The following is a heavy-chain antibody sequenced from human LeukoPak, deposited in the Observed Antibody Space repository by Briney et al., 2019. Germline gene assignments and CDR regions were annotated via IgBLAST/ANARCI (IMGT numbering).Heavy chain of an antibody. CDR2: IGYDGSYK. CDR3: ASPNSMAGTHYFHY. J-gene: IGHJ4*02. CDR1: GFTFSSYI. D-gene: IGHD6-19*01. V-gene: IGHV3-30*04. Sequence: PGGSLRLSCAASGFTFSSYIVHWVRQAPGKGLEWVAVIGYDGSYKYYADSVKGRFTISRDNSKSTLYLQMDSLRAEDTAVYYCASPNSMAGTHYFHYWGQGTLVTVSS.